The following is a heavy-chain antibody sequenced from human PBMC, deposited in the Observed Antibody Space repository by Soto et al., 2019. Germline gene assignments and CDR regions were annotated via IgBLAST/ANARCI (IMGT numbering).Heavy chain of an antibody. D-gene: IGHD3-22*01. CDR2: FDPEDGET. CDR3: ATPRRASDSSGYFFDY. J-gene: IGHJ4*02. Sequence: ASVKVSCKVSGYTLTELSMHCVRQAPLKWLDWMGGFDPEDGETIYAQKFQGRVTMTEDTSTDTAYMELSSLRSEDTAVYYCATPRRASDSSGYFFDYWGQGTLVTVSS. V-gene: IGHV1-24*01. CDR1: GYTLTELS.